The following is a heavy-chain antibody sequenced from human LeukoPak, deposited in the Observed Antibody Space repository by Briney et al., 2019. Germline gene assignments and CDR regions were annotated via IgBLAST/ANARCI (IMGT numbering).Heavy chain of an antibody. CDR1: GFTFSGSA. J-gene: IGHJ4*02. Sequence: GSLRLSCAASGFTFSGSAMHWVRQASGKGLEWVGRIRSSSNNYATAYAASVKGRFTISRDDSKNTAYLQMNDLKTEDTAVYYCTSRASSITVAATDSWGQGTLVTVSS. V-gene: IGHV3-73*01. CDR3: TSRASSITVAATDS. D-gene: IGHD6-19*01. CDR2: IRSSSNNYAT.